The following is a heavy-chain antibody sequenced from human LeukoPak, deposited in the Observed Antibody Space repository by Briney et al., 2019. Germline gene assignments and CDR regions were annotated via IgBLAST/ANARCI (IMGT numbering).Heavy chain of an antibody. Sequence: PSQTLSLTCTVSGGSISSGGCYWSWIRQHPGKGLEWIGYIYYSGSTYYNPSLKSRVTISVDTSKNQFSLKLSSVTAADTAVYYCARSGDYGTGTFDYWGQGTLVTVSS. CDR1: GGSISSGGCY. CDR2: IYYSGST. V-gene: IGHV4-31*03. D-gene: IGHD4-17*01. J-gene: IGHJ4*02. CDR3: ARSGDYGTGTFDY.